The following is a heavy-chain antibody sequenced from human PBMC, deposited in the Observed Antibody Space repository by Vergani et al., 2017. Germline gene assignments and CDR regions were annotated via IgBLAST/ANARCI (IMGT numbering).Heavy chain of an antibody. CDR2: ISGSGGST. J-gene: IGHJ5*02. CDR3: AKDEGRWFGFYNWFDP. CDR1: GFTVSSNY. D-gene: IGHD3-10*01. V-gene: IGHV3-23*04. Sequence: EVQLVETGGGLIQPGGSLRLSCAASGFTVSSNYMSWVRQAPGKGLEWVSAISGSGGSTYYADSVKGRFTISRDNSKNTLYLQMNSLRAEDTAVYYCAKDEGRWFGFYNWFDPWGQGTLVTVSS.